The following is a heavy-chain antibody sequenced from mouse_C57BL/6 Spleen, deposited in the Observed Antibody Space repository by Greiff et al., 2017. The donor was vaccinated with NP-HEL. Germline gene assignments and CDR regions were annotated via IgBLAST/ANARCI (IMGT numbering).Heavy chain of an antibody. D-gene: IGHD3-2*02. CDR1: GYSITSGYY. CDR2: ISYDGSN. Sequence: EVQLQQSGPGLVKPSQSLSLTCSVTGYSITSGYYWNWIRQFPGNKLEWMGYISYDGSNNYNPSLKNRISITRDTSKNQFFLKLNSVTTEDTATYYCARDLDSSGPWFAYWGQGTLVTVSA. J-gene: IGHJ3*01. CDR3: ARDLDSSGPWFAY. V-gene: IGHV3-6*01.